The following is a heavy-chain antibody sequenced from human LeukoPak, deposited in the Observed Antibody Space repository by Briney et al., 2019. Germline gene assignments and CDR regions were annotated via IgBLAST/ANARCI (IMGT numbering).Heavy chain of an antibody. CDR2: MNPNSGNT. J-gene: IGHJ4*02. D-gene: IGHD3-10*01. CDR1: GYTFTSYA. V-gene: IGHV1-8*02. CDR3: ARDPVRGEDDY. Sequence: ASVKVSCKASGYTFTSYAMHWVRQAPGQRLEWMGWMNPNSGNTGYAQKFQGRVTMTRNTSISTAYMELSSLRSEDTAVYYCARDPVRGEDDYWGQGTLVTVSS.